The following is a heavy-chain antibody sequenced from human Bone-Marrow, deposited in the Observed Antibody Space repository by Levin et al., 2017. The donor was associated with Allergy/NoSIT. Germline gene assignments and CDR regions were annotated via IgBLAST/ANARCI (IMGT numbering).Heavy chain of an antibody. Sequence: GESLKISCAASGFTFSNAWMSWVRQAPGKGLEWVGRIKSKTDGGTTDYAAPVKGRFTISRDDSKNTLYLQMNSLKTEDTAVYYCTTDIYGDYVHWYFDLWGRGTLVTVSS. CDR3: TTDIYGDYVHWYFDL. CDR1: GFTFSNAW. J-gene: IGHJ2*01. V-gene: IGHV3-15*01. CDR2: IKSKTDGGTT. D-gene: IGHD4-17*01.